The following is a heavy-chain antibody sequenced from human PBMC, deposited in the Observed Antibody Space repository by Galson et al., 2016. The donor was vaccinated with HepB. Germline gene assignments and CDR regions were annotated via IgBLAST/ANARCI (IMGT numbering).Heavy chain of an antibody. CDR3: ARVPYYDFWRGYSFDY. V-gene: IGHV1-18*01. J-gene: IGHJ4*02. Sequence: SVKVSCKASGCTFTSYGISWVRQAPGQGLEWMGWITAYTGNTDYAPKFQGRVTMTTDTSTSTAYMELRSLRSDDTAVYYCARVPYYDFWRGYSFDYWGQGTLVTVSS. CDR1: GCTFTSYG. CDR2: ITAYTGNT. D-gene: IGHD3-3*01.